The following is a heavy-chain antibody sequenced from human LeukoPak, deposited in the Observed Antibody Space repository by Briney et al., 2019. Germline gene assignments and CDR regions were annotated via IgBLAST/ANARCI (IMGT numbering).Heavy chain of an antibody. CDR2: VRSKSDAGTM. D-gene: IGHD3-16*01. V-gene: IGHV3-15*01. CDR1: GFNFRTAW. CDR3: GGRRV. J-gene: IGHJ6*04. Sequence: IPGGSLRLSCTASGFNFRTAWMSWARQAPGKGLEWVGRVRSKSDAGTMDYAAHVEGRFTISRDDSKNMVYLDMNSLKTEDTAVYYCGGRRVWGNGTVVTVSS.